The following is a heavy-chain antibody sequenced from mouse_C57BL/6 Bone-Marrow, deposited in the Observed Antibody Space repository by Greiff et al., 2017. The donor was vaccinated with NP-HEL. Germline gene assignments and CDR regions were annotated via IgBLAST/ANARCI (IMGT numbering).Heavy chain of an antibody. CDR2: IDPSDSYT. V-gene: IGHV1-69*01. CDR1: GYTFTSYW. J-gene: IGHJ2*01. D-gene: IGHD1-1*01. Sequence: QVQLQQPGAELVMPGASVKLSCKASGYTFTSYWMHWVKQRPGQGLEWIGEIDPSDSYTNYIQKFKGKSTLTVDKSSSTAYMQLSSLTSEDSAVYYCARFHYYGSSYYFDYWGQGTTLTVSS. CDR3: ARFHYYGSSYYFDY.